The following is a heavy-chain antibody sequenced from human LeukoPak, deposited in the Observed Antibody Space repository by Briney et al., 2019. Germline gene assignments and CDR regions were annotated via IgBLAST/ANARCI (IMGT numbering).Heavy chain of an antibody. V-gene: IGHV3-20*04. CDR3: VRVATMVRGVINDDAFDI. J-gene: IGHJ3*02. Sequence: GGSLRLSCAASGFTFANYGMSWVRQVPGKGLEWVSGITWNSGSTGYADFVKGRFTISRDNAKNTLYLQMNSLRAEDTAVYYCVRVATMVRGVINDDAFDIWGQGTMVTVSS. CDR1: GFTFANYG. CDR2: ITWNSGST. D-gene: IGHD3-10*01.